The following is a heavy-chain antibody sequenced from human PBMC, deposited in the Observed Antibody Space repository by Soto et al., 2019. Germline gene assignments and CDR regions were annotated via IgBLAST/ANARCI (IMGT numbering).Heavy chain of an antibody. V-gene: IGHV3-30*18. D-gene: IGHD1-26*01. CDR3: AKDDGGSYYPDV. Sequence: GGSLRLSCAASGFTFSSYGMHWVRQAPGKGLEWVAVISYDGSNKYYADSVKGRFTISRDNSKNTLYLQMNSLRAEDTAVYYCAKDDGGSYYPDVWGQGTTVTVSS. CDR2: ISYDGSNK. J-gene: IGHJ6*03. CDR1: GFTFSSYG.